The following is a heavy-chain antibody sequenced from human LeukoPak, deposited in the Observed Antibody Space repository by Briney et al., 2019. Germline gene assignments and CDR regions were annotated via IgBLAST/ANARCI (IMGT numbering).Heavy chain of an antibody. D-gene: IGHD7-27*01. V-gene: IGHV4-59*01. CDR3: ALGLNWFDP. J-gene: IGHJ5*02. CDR2: IYYTGST. Sequence: SQTLSLTCTVSGGSISSYYWSWIRQPPGKGLEWIGYIYYTGSTNYNPSLKSRVTISVDTSKNQFSLKLSSVTAADTAVYYCALGLNWFDPWGQGTLVTVSS. CDR1: GGSISSYY.